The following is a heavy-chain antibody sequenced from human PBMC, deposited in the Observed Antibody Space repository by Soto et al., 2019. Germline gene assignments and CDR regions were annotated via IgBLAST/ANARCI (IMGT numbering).Heavy chain of an antibody. D-gene: IGHD4-17*01. CDR1: GFTFSSYG. J-gene: IGHJ4*02. V-gene: IGHV3-30*18. CDR3: AKEPPTTVVTPGDY. CDR2: ISYDGSNK. Sequence: GGSLRLSCAASGFTFSSYGMHWVRQAPGKGLEWVAVISYDGSNKYYADSVKGRFTISRDNSKNTLYLQMNSLRAEDTAVYYCAKEPPTTVVTPGDYWGQGTLVTVSS.